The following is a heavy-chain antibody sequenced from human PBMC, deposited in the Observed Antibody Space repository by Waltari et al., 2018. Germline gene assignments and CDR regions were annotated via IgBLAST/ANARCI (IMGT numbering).Heavy chain of an antibody. CDR2: IYHSGST. CDR3: ARTPFYGDYGGWYFDL. CDR1: GYYISSGYY. J-gene: IGHJ2*01. Sequence: QVQLQESGPGLVKPSETLSLTCAVSGYYISSGYYWGWIRQPPGKGLEWIGSIYHSGSTYYNPSLKSRVTISVDTSKNQFSLKLSSVTAADTAVYYCARTPFYGDYGGWYFDLWGRGTLVTVSS. D-gene: IGHD4-17*01. V-gene: IGHV4-38-2*01.